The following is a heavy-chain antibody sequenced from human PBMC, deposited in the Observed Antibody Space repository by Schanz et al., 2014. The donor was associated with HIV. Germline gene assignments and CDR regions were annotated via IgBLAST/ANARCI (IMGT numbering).Heavy chain of an antibody. J-gene: IGHJ4*02. CDR3: VGGSGWLPDY. V-gene: IGHV3-7*04. CDR1: AFPFSNHA. Sequence: EVQLLESGGGLVQPGGSLRLSCAASAFPFSNHAMSWVRQAPGKGLEWVASIKQDGSENYYVDSVKGRFTISRDNAKNSLYLQMNSLRVEDTAVYYCVGGSGWLPDYWGQGTLVAVSS. CDR2: IKQDGSEN. D-gene: IGHD6-19*01.